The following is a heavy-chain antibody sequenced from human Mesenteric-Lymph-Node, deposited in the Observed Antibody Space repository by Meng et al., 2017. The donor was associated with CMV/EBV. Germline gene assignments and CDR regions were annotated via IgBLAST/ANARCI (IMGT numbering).Heavy chain of an antibody. J-gene: IGHJ4*02. CDR1: GFTVSANY. V-gene: IGHV3-53*01. CDR2: IYSGAAT. CDR3: ARRGLTTVNPVGYDY. Sequence: GESLKISCAASGFTVSANYMSWVRQAPGKGLEWVSVIYSGAATYYADSVKGRFTISRDNAKNTLYLQMNSLRADDTAVYYCARRGLTTVNPVGYDYWGQGTLVTVSS. D-gene: IGHD4-11*01.